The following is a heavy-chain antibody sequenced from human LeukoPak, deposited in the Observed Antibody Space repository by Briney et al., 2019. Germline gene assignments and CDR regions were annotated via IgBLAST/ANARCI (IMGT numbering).Heavy chain of an antibody. CDR2: ISAYNGNT. Sequence: ASVKVSCKASGYTFTSYGISWVRQAPGQGLEWMGWISAYNGNTNYAQKLQGRVTMTTDTSTSTAYMELRSLRSDDTAVYYCARDSGALWFGELVLFDYWGQGTLVTVSS. J-gene: IGHJ4*02. V-gene: IGHV1-18*04. D-gene: IGHD3-10*01. CDR1: GYTFTSYG. CDR3: ARDSGALWFGELVLFDY.